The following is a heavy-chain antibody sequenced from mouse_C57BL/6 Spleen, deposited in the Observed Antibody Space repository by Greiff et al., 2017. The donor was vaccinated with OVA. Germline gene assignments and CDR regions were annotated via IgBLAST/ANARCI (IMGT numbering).Heavy chain of an antibody. D-gene: IGHD1-1*01. Sequence: EVKLVESGPELVKPGASVKISCKASGYSFTGYYMNWVKQSPEKSLEWIGEINPSTGGTTYNQKFKAKATLTVDKSSSTAYMQLKSLTSEDSAVYYCAREGTTVVPHFDYWGQGTTLTVSS. J-gene: IGHJ2*01. V-gene: IGHV1-42*01. CDR2: INPSTGGT. CDR1: GYSFTGYY. CDR3: AREGTTVVPHFDY.